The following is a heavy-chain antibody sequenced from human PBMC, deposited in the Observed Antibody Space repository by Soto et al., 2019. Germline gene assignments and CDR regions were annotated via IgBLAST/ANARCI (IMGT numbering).Heavy chain of an antibody. V-gene: IGHV4-4*07. CDR1: GGSINNYW. CDR2: RHSTGAT. Sequence: PSETLSLTCTVSGGSINNYWWSWIRQAADKRLEWIGRRHSTGATNYNPSLRSRVTMSVDKSKNQFSLNLASVTAADTAVYYCVRDVPAAGTDWFDPWGQGTLVTVSS. CDR3: VRDVPAAGTDWFDP. D-gene: IGHD6-13*01. J-gene: IGHJ5*02.